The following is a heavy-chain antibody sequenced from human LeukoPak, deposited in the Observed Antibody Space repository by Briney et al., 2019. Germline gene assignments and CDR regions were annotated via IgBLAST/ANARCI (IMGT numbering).Heavy chain of an antibody. CDR3: ARDQRAYARRGFDP. D-gene: IGHD3-16*01. V-gene: IGHV7-4-1*02. Sequence: ASVKVSCKASGYTFTSYAMNWVRQAPGQGLEWMGWINTNTGNPTYAQGFTGRFVFSLDTSVSTAYLQISSLKAEDTAVYYCARDQRAYARRGFDPWGQGTLVTVSS. CDR2: INTNTGNP. CDR1: GYTFTSYA. J-gene: IGHJ5*02.